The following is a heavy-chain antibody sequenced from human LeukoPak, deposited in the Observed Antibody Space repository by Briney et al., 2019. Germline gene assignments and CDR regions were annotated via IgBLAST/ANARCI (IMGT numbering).Heavy chain of an antibody. J-gene: IGHJ4*02. CDR1: GYTFTSYY. Sequence: ASVKVSCKASGYTFTSYYTHWVRQAPGQGLEWMGIINPSGGSTSYAQKFQGRVTMTRDTSTSTVYMELSSLRSEDTAVYYCARAPYYDFWSGYLGGGHFDYWGQGTLVTVSS. V-gene: IGHV1-46*01. CDR3: ARAPYYDFWSGYLGGGHFDY. CDR2: INPSGGST. D-gene: IGHD3-3*01.